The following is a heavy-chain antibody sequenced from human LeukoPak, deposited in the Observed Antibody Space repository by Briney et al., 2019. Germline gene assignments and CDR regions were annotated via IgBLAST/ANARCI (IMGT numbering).Heavy chain of an antibody. V-gene: IGHV1-2*02. CDR2: INPNSGGT. J-gene: IGHJ6*03. CDR3: ARGNTAMARRGYYYYYMDV. Sequence: ASVKVSCKASGYTFTGYYMHWVRQAPGQGLEWMGWINPNSGGTNYAQKFQGRVTMTRDTSISTAYMELSRLRSDDMAVYYCARGNTAMARRGYYYYYMDVWGKGTTVTISS. CDR1: GYTFTGYY. D-gene: IGHD5-18*01.